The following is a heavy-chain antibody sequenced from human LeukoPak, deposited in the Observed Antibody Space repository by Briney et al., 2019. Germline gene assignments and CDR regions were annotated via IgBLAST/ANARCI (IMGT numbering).Heavy chain of an antibody. V-gene: IGHV4-34*01. J-gene: IGHJ5*02. D-gene: IGHD3-10*01. CDR1: GASISSYY. CDR3: ARVRKITMVRGVIITGWFDP. CDR2: INHSGST. Sequence: SETLSLTCTVSGASISSYYWSWIRQPPGKGLEWIGEINHSGSTNYNPSLKSRVTISVDTSKNQFSLKLSSVTAADTAVYYCARVRKITMVRGVIITGWFDPWGQGTLVTVSS.